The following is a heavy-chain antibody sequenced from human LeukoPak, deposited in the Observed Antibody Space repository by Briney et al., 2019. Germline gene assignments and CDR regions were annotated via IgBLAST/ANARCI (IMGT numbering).Heavy chain of an antibody. D-gene: IGHD2-2*01. CDR1: GCTFTGYY. V-gene: IGHV1-2*02. CDR2: INPNSGGT. J-gene: IGHJ4*02. Sequence: AASVKVSCKASGCTFTGYYMHWVRQAPGQGLEWMGWINPNSGGTNYAQKFQGRATMTRDTSISTAYMELSRLRSDDTAVYYCARDLGRPIVVVPAALLLFDYWGQGTLVTVSS. CDR3: ARDLGRPIVVVPAALLLFDY.